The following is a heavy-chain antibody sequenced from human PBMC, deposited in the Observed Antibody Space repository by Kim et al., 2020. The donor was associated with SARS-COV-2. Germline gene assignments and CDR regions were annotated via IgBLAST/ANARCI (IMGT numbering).Heavy chain of an antibody. V-gene: IGHV3-23*01. J-gene: IGHJ4*02. Sequence: AVKGRFTIPRDKSRNRLYLQMNSLRAEETAVYYCAKDPHYDFWSGYVFDYWGQGTLVTVSS. CDR3: AKDPHYDFWSGYVFDY. D-gene: IGHD3-3*01.